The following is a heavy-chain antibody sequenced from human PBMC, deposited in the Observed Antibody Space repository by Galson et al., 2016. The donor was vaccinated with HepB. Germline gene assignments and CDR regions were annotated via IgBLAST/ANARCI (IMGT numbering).Heavy chain of an antibody. Sequence: QSGAEVKKPGESLKISCTASGSTFTSYWIGWVRQMPGKGLEWMGIIYPGDSDTGYAPSFHGQVTISAYKSLRTAYLQWRSLKVSDTAMYFCAKEIAAPGLLGAFDVWGQGTMVTVSS. CDR3: AKEIAAPGLLGAFDV. CDR2: IYPGDSDT. V-gene: IGHV5-51*01. J-gene: IGHJ3*01. D-gene: IGHD6-13*01. CDR1: GSTFTSYW.